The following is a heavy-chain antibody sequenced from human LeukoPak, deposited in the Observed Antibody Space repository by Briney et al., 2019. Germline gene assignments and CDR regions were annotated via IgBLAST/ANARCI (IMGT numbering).Heavy chain of an antibody. CDR1: GGSISSSSYY. J-gene: IGHJ4*02. CDR2: IYYSGST. V-gene: IGHV4-39*02. D-gene: IGHD3-3*01. CDR3: ASPRERSYYARGFDY. Sequence: PSETLSLTCSVSGGSISSSSYYWGWIRQPPGKGLEWIGSIYYSGSTYYNSSFKSRVTISVDTSKIHFSLKLSSVTAADTAVYYCASPRERSYYARGFDYWGQGTLVTVSS.